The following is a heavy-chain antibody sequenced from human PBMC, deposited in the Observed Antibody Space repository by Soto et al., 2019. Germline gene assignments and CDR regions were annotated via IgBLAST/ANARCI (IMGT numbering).Heavy chain of an antibody. CDR2: ISSSSSYI. J-gene: IGHJ3*02. CDR1: GFAFSSYS. Sequence: GGSLRLSCAASGFAFSSYSMNWVRQAPGKGLEWVSSISSSSSYIYYADSVKGRFTISRDNAKNSLYLQMNSLRAEDTAVYYCARDGAYSGYDWGNDAFDIWGQGTMVTVSS. CDR3: ARDGAYSGYDWGNDAFDI. V-gene: IGHV3-21*01. D-gene: IGHD5-12*01.